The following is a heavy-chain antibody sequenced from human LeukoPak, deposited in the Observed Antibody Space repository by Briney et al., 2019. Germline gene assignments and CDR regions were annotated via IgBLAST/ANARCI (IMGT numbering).Heavy chain of an antibody. CDR1: GFTVSSNY. CDR3: ASLGFGDYRNY. Sequence: PGGSLRLSCAASGFTVSSNYMSWVRQAPGKGLEWVSVIYSGGSTYYADSVKGRFTISRDNSKNTLYLQMNSLRAEDTAVYYCASLGFGDYRNYWGQGTLVTVSS. CDR2: IYSGGST. D-gene: IGHD4-17*01. J-gene: IGHJ4*02. V-gene: IGHV3-53*01.